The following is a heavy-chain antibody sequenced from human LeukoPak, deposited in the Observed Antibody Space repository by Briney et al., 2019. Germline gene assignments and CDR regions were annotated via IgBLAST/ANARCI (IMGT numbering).Heavy chain of an antibody. CDR2: IKQDGNEK. CDR3: ARGAYRGPNWFDP. Sequence: GGSLRLSCAASGFTFRTYWMSWVRQAPGKGLEWVANIKQDGNEKYYVDSVKGRFTISRDNAKNSLYLQMNSLRAEDTAVYYCARGAYRGPNWFDPWGQGTLVTVSS. J-gene: IGHJ5*02. V-gene: IGHV3-7*01. CDR1: GFTFRTYW. D-gene: IGHD3-16*02.